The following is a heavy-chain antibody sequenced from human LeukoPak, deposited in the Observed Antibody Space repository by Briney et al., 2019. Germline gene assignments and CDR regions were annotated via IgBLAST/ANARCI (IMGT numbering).Heavy chain of an antibody. V-gene: IGHV3-30*18. CDR2: ISYDGSNK. CDR3: AKDSRQFGATFDY. Sequence: PGGSLRLSCAASGFTFSSYGMHWVRQAPGKGLEWVAVISYDGSNKYYADSVKGRSTISRDNSKNTLYLQMNSLRAEDTAVYYCAKDSRQFGATFDYWGQGTLVTVSS. J-gene: IGHJ4*02. D-gene: IGHD1-26*01. CDR1: GFTFSSYG.